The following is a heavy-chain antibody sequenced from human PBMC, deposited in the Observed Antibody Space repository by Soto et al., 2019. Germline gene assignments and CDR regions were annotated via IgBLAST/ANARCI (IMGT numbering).Heavy chain of an antibody. J-gene: IGHJ3*02. Sequence: QVQLVQSGAEVKKPGSSMKVSCKASGGTVSNYGISWVRQAPGQGLEWMGGIIPIFGTSNYAQKFQGRVTIIADGSTRTIYMEVSSLRSEDTAVYYCARGRRLTAPDAFDIWGQGTVVTVS. V-gene: IGHV1-69*13. D-gene: IGHD2-21*02. CDR1: GGTVSNYG. CDR3: ARGRRLTAPDAFDI. CDR2: IIPIFGTS.